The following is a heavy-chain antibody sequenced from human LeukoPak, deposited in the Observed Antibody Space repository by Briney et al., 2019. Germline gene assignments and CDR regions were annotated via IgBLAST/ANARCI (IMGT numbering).Heavy chain of an antibody. J-gene: IGHJ3*01. V-gene: IGHV3-74*01. Sequence: GGSLRLSCAASGFSFTTSWMHWGRQAPEKGRGWVSRIVSDGASTTYADSVKGRFTISRDNAKNTLYLQMNSLRAEDTAVYYCARDQYSSTWYRGAFDVWGQGTMVSVSS. CDR2: IVSDGAST. CDR3: ARDQYSSTWYRGAFDV. CDR1: GFSFTTSW. D-gene: IGHD6-13*01.